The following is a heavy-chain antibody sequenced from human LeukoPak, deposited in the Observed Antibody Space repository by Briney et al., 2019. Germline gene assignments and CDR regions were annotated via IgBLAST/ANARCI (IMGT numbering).Heavy chain of an antibody. V-gene: IGHV3-74*01. D-gene: IGHD4-17*01. J-gene: IGHJ4*02. CDR1: GFTFSTYW. CDR3: ARASTTVPNLLDN. Sequence: GGSRTLSCVASGFTFSTYWMHWVRQAPGKGLLWVSRLSGDGSSTRFADSLKGRFTISRDNAKNTLYLQMNSLRAEDTAVYFCARASTTVPNLLDNWGQGTLVAVSS. CDR2: LSGDGSST.